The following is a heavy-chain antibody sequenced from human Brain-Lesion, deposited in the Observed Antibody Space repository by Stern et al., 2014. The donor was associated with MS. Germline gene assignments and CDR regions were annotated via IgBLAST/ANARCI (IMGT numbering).Heavy chain of an antibody. CDR1: GGSLSRNNC. CDR2: IFQRWRT. CDR3: ATASVAGTVIDY. D-gene: IGHD6-19*01. J-gene: IGHJ4*02. V-gene: IGHV4-4*02. Sequence: VQLVASGPGLVKPSGTLSLPCVVSGGSLSRNNCWSWVRQPPGQGLAWIGEIFQRWRTNHNPSLKSRVTISVDKPKNQFSLNLTSVTAADTAVYYCATASVAGTVIDYWGQGILVTVSS.